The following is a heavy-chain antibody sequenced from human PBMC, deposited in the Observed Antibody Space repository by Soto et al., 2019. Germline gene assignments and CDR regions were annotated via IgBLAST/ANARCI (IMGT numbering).Heavy chain of an antibody. CDR3: ARGPTASSGSKGDAFDI. CDR2: INHSGST. CDR1: GGSFSGYY. Sequence: SETLSLTCAVYGGSFSGYYWSWIRQPPGKGLEWIGEINHSGSTNYNPSLMSRVTISVDTSKNHFSLKLSSVTAADTAVYYCARGPTASSGSKGDAFDIWGQGTMVTVS. D-gene: IGHD6-19*01. V-gene: IGHV4-34*01. J-gene: IGHJ3*02.